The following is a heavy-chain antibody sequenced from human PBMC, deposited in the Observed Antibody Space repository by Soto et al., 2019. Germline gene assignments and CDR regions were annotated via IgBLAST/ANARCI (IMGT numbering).Heavy chain of an antibody. CDR1: GYTFTSYA. V-gene: IGHV1-3*04. CDR3: ARVDSSSWFR. J-gene: IGHJ4*02. CDR2: INTGNGNA. Sequence: GASVKVSCKASGYTFTSYARHWVRQAPGQRLEWMGWINTGNGNAKYSQKFQGRVTITRDTSASTAYMELSSLTSEDTAVYYCARVDSSSWFRWGQGTLVTVSS. D-gene: IGHD6-13*01.